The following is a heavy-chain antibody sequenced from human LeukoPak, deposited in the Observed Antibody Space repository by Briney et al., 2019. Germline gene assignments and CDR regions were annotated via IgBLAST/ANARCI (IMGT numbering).Heavy chain of an antibody. V-gene: IGHV3-30*04. CDR3: ARYDFNDYEFDY. CDR2: ISYDGNYK. D-gene: IGHD4-17*01. CDR1: GFTFSSYA. J-gene: IGHJ4*02. Sequence: PGRSLRLSCAASGFTFSSYAMHWVRQAPGKGLEWVALISYDGNYKYYADSVKGRFTISRDNSKNTLYLQVNSLRAEDTAVYYCARYDFNDYEFDYWGQGTLVTVSS.